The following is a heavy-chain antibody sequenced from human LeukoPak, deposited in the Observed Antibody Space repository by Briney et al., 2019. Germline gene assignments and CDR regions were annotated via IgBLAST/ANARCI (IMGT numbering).Heavy chain of an antibody. D-gene: IGHD1-26*01. CDR3: ARATRGGSYWGIYFDY. V-gene: IGHV3-21*01. CDR1: GFTFSGSA. J-gene: IGHJ4*02. CDR2: ISSSSSYI. Sequence: GGSLRLSCAASGFTFSGSAMHWVRQAPGKGLEWVSSISSSSSYIYYADSVKGRFTISRDNAKNSLYLQMNSLRAEDTAVYYCARATRGGSYWGIYFDYWGQGTLVTVSS.